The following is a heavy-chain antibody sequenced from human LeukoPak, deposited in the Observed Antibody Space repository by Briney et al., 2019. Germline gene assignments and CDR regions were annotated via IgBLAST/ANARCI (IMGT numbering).Heavy chain of an antibody. V-gene: IGHV3-53*01. D-gene: IGHD3-10*01. CDR2: IYSGGTT. Sequence: GGSLRLSCAASGFTVSSNYMSWVRQAPGKGLEWVSVIYSGGTTYYADSVKGRFTISRDNPKNTLYLQINSLRAEDTAVYYCARGGSWIRGSLYFDYWGQGTLVTVSS. CDR1: GFTVSSNY. J-gene: IGHJ4*02. CDR3: ARGGSWIRGSLYFDY.